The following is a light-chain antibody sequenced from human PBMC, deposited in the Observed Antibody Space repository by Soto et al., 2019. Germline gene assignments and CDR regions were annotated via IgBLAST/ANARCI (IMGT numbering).Light chain of an antibody. Sequence: DIVMTQSPATLSVSPGERATLSCRASQSVNIYLAWYQQKPGQAPRLLIYDASNRATGIPARFSGSGSGTDFILTISRVEPEDFAVYYCQEYGSSFGQGTKVDIK. CDR2: DAS. CDR1: QSVNIY. V-gene: IGKV3-20*01. CDR3: QEYGSS. J-gene: IGKJ1*01.